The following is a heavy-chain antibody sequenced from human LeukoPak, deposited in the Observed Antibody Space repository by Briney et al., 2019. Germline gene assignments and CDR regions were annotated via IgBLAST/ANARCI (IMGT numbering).Heavy chain of an antibody. CDR1: GGTFSSYA. J-gene: IGHJ6*03. CDR3: ARRGIAAAVKDYYYYMDV. CDR2: IIPIFGTA. D-gene: IGHD6-13*01. Sequence: GASVKVSCKASGGTFSSYAISWVRQAPGQGLEWMGGIIPIFGTANYAQKFQGRVTITADKSTSTAYMELSSLRSEDTAVYYCARRGIAAAVKDYYYYMDVWGKGTTVTVSS. V-gene: IGHV1-69*06.